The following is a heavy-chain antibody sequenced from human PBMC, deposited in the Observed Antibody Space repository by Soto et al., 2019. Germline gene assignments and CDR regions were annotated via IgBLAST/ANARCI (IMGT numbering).Heavy chain of an antibody. D-gene: IGHD2-8*02. J-gene: IGHJ4*02. V-gene: IGHV1-2*02. Sequence: HEHLVQSGAEVKRPGASLKVSCKASGYSFTGYYIHWVRQAPGQGLEWMGWINPDSGATNYAQNFQGRVTLTSDPSISTASMDLASLTSEDTAVYYCARDDYGTGGYPFPYFDYWGQGTLVTVSS. CDR3: ARDDYGTGGYPFPYFDY. CDR2: INPDSGAT. CDR1: GYSFTGYY.